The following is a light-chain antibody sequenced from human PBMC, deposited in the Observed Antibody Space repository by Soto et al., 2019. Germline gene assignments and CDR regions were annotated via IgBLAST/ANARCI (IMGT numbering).Light chain of an antibody. V-gene: IGKV1-5*01. CDR1: QSVSSW. J-gene: IGKJ2*01. CDR2: DAS. Sequence: DIPMTQSPSTLSASIGDTVTIACRASQSVSSWLAWYQQKPGRAPRLLIYDASSLEDGVPSRFSGSGSGTEFTLTISSLQPDDFATYYCQQYHGFSFTFSQGTKLEI. CDR3: QQYHGFSFT.